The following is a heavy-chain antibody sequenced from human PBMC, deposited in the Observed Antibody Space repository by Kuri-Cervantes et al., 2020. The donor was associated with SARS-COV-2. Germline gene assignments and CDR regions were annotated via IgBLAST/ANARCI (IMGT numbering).Heavy chain of an antibody. V-gene: IGHV4-59*12. D-gene: IGHD6-13*01. Sequence: GSLRLSCTVSGGSISSYYWSWIRQPPGKGLEWIGYIYYSGSTNYNPSLKSRVTISVGTSKNQFSLKLSSVTAADTAVYYCAIAAAGNLAIDYWGQGTLVTVSS. CDR2: IYYSGST. J-gene: IGHJ4*02. CDR1: GGSISSYY. CDR3: AIAAAGNLAIDY.